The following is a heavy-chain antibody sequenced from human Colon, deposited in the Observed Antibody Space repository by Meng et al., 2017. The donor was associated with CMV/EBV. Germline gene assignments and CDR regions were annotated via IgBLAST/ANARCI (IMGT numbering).Heavy chain of an antibody. CDR1: GGSISGHY. J-gene: IGHJ1*01. CDR2: IYSNGRI. D-gene: IGHD3-10*01. V-gene: IGHV4-4*07. Sequence: QVQRQGSGPGLVKPSETLSLTCTVSGGSISGHYWTWIRRPAGEGLQWLGCIYSNGRIDENYSLRSRVTISVDTSKNQLSLRLTSVTAADTAVYYCGRAGARGVPIDVWGRGTLVTVSS. CDR3: GRAGARGVPIDV.